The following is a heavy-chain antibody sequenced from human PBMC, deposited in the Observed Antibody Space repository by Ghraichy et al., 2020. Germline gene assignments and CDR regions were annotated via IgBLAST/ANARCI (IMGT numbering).Heavy chain of an antibody. CDR1: GYTFTSYG. CDR2: ISAYNGNT. Sequence: ASVKVSCKASGYTFTSYGISWVRQAPGQGLEWMGWISAYNGNTNYAQKLQGRVTMTTDTSTSTAYMELRSLRSDDTAVYYCARWSGSYHTDYGMDVWGQGTTVTVSS. D-gene: IGHD1-26*01. J-gene: IGHJ6*02. V-gene: IGHV1-18*04. CDR3: ARWSGSYHTDYGMDV.